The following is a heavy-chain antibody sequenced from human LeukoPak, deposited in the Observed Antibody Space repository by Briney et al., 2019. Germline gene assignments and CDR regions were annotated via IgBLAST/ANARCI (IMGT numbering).Heavy chain of an antibody. D-gene: IGHD1-1*01. CDR2: ISGGGGTT. J-gene: IGHJ5*02. CDR1: GFTFSTYA. Sequence: GGSLRLSCAASGFTFSTYAMSWVRQAPGKGLEWVSGISGGGGTTYYADSAKGRFAISRDNSKDTLYLQMNSLRAEDTAVYYCAKDAAGRTGTRGRFDPWGQGTLVTVSS. V-gene: IGHV3-23*01. CDR3: AKDAAGRTGTRGRFDP.